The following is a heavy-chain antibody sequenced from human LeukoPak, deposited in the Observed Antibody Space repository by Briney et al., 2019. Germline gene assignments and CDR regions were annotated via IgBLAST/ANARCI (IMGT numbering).Heavy chain of an antibody. CDR3: AKNMDSITMVRGVTTSPNWFDP. Sequence: AGGSLRLSCAASGFTFGTYAMSWVRQAPGKGLEWVSAISGSGISTYYADSVKGRFTISRDNSKNKLYLQMSSLRAEDTALYYCAKNMDSITMVRGVTTSPNWFDPWGQGTLVTVSS. J-gene: IGHJ5*02. V-gene: IGHV3-23*01. CDR2: ISGSGIST. D-gene: IGHD3-10*01. CDR1: GFTFGTYA.